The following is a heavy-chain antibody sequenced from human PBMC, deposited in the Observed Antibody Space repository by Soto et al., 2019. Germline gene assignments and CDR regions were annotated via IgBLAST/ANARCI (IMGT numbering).Heavy chain of an antibody. CDR2: ISYDGSNK. Sequence: QVQLVESGGGVVQPGRSLRLSCAASGFTFSSYAMHWVRQAPGKGLEWVAVISYDGSNKYYADSVKGRFTISRDNSKNTLYLQMNSLRAEDTAVYYCASPKGGYGQSVDYWGQGTLVTVSS. CDR1: GFTFSSYA. D-gene: IGHD5-18*01. CDR3: ASPKGGYGQSVDY. V-gene: IGHV3-30-3*01. J-gene: IGHJ4*02.